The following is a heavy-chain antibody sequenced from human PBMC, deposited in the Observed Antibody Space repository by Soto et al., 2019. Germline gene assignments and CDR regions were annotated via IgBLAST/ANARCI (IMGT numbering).Heavy chain of an antibody. D-gene: IGHD1-26*01. CDR2: IRSKANSYAT. CDR3: TRRDSGSYFYYYGMDV. Sequence: GGSLRLSCAAPGFTFSGSAMHWVRQASGKGLEWVGRIRSKANSYATAYAASVKGRFTISRDDSKNTAYLQMNSLKTEDTAVYYCTRRDSGSYFYYYGMDVWGQGTTVTV. J-gene: IGHJ6*02. V-gene: IGHV3-73*01. CDR1: GFTFSGSA.